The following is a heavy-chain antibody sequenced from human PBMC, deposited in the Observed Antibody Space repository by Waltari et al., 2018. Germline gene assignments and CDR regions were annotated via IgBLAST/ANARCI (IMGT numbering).Heavy chain of an antibody. D-gene: IGHD3-10*01. Sequence: EVQLVESGGGLVQPGGSLRLSCAASGFTFSRNNMNWVRQAPGKGLEWLSYISSFGTTDYADAVKGRFTISRDNADNSLSLQMNSLRAEDTAVYYCARAKTGDYYYYYMDVWGKGTTVTISS. CDR2: ISSFGTT. CDR1: GFTFSRNN. J-gene: IGHJ6*03. V-gene: IGHV3-48*04. CDR3: ARAKTGDYYYYYMDV.